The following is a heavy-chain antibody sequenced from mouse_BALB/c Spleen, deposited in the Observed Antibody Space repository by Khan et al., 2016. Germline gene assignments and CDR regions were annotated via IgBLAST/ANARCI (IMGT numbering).Heavy chain of an antibody. CDR2: IDPENGDT. J-gene: IGHJ2*01. Sequence: VQLQQSGAELVRPGASVKLSCTASGFNIKDYYMHWVKQRPEQGLEWIGWIDPENGDTEYAPKFQGRATMTADTSSNPAYLQLSSLTSEDTAVYYCNAGGDFDYWGQGTTLTVSS. CDR3: NAGGDFDY. CDR1: GFNIKDYY. V-gene: IGHV14-4*02.